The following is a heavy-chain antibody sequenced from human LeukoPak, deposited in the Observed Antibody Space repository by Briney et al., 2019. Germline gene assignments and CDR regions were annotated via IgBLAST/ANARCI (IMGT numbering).Heavy chain of an antibody. V-gene: IGHV1-8*01. CDR1: GYIFTSYD. Sequence: ASVKVSCKASGYIFTSYDISWVRQATGQGFEWMGWLSPTSSRAGSAQKFQGRVTFTRDTSISTVYMELSSLTSEDTAVYYCARARYSSSFYWGPYFDYWGQGTLVTVSS. CDR3: ARARYSSSFYWGPYFDY. CDR2: LSPTSSRA. D-gene: IGHD6-6*01. J-gene: IGHJ4*02.